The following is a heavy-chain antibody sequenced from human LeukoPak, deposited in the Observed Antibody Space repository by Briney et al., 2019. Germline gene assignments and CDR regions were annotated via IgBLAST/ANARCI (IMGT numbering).Heavy chain of an antibody. CDR1: GGSITEYY. V-gene: IGHV4-59*01. D-gene: IGHD1-26*01. J-gene: IGHJ4*02. CDR2: IYHTGST. Sequence: SETLSLTCSVSGGSITEYYWSWIRQPPGQGLEWIGYIYHTGSTNYSPSLKSRVTMSVDASRNQFSLKLVSVTAADRAVYYCARDRGSTGYYYLDSWGQGILVTVSS. CDR3: ARDRGSTGYYYLDS.